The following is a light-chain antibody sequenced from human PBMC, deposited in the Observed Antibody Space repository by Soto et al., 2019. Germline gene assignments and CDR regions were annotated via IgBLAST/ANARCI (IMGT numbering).Light chain of an antibody. CDR2: GAS. CDR3: QQYGSSGT. V-gene: IGKV3-20*01. J-gene: IGKJ1*01. Sequence: EIGLTQSPATLSLSTGERATLSCRASQSITSNLAWYQQKPGQAPRLLIYGASNRATGIPDRFSGSGSGTDFTLTISRLEPEDFAVYYCQQYGSSGTFGQGTKVDI. CDR1: QSITSN.